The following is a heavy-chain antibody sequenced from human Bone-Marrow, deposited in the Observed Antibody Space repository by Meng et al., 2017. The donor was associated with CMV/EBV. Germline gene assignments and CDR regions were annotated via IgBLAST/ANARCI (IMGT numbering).Heavy chain of an antibody. CDR2: IKQGGSEQ. J-gene: IGHJ4*02. CDR3: ARDVWPEDY. D-gene: IGHD1-14*01. CDR1: GFIFNNYF. V-gene: IGHV3-7*01. Sequence: LRLSCAASGFIFNNYFMSWVRQAPGKGLEWVANIKQGGSEQFYVDSVKGRFTISRDNAKNSLYLQMNNLRAEDTAVYYCARDVWPEDYWGQGTLVTVSS.